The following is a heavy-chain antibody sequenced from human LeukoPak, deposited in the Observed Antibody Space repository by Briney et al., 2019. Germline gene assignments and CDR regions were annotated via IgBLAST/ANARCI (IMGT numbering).Heavy chain of an antibody. Sequence: ASVKVSCKASGGTFSSYGISWVRQAPGQGLEWMGWISAYNGNTNYAQKLQGRVTMTTDTSTSTAYMELRSLRSDDTAVYYCARDFPDIVVVPAAISLYYYYYMDIWGKGTTVTVSS. CDR3: ARDFPDIVVVPAAISLYYYYYMDI. CDR2: ISAYNGNT. CDR1: GGTFSSYG. J-gene: IGHJ6*03. V-gene: IGHV1-18*01. D-gene: IGHD2-2*02.